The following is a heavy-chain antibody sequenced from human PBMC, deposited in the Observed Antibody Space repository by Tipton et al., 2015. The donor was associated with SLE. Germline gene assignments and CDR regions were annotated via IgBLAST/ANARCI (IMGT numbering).Heavy chain of an antibody. CDR2: IHHRGAT. D-gene: IGHD1-26*01. CDR1: GGSISSNTW. V-gene: IGHV4-4*02. J-gene: IGHJ4*02. Sequence: TCTVSGGSISSNTWWNWVRQPPGMGLEWIGEIHHRGATYSSPSLKSRVTLSLDKSQNQFSLKLTSVTAADTAVYYCASLAGTYSSYFRDYWGRGALVSVSS. CDR3: ASLAGTYSSYFRDY.